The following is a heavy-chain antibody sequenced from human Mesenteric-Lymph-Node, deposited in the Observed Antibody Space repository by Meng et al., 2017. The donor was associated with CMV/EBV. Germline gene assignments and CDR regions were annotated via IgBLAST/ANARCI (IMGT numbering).Heavy chain of an antibody. CDR1: GGSISSYY. Sequence: SETLSLTCTVSGGSISSYYWGWIRQPPGKGLEWIGSISHSGGSTYYNPSLKSRVTISVDTSKNQFSLKVSSVTAADTAVYYCARCGGDCYFDYWGQGTLVTVSS. V-gene: IGHV4-38-2*02. J-gene: IGHJ4*02. D-gene: IGHD2-21*01. CDR2: ISHSGGST. CDR3: ARCGGDCYFDY.